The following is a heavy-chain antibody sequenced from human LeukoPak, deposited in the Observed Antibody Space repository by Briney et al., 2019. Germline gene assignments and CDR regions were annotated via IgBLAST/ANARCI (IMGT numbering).Heavy chain of an antibody. CDR2: ISAYNGNT. CDR1: GYTFTTYG. D-gene: IGHD2-2*01. Sequence: GASVKVSCKASGYTFTTYGVSWVRQAPGQGLEWMGWISAYNGNTNYAQKLQGRVTITTDTSTSTAYMELRSLRSDDTAVYYCARGAVVVPAATPFDYWGQGTLVTVSS. CDR3: ARGAVVVPAATPFDY. V-gene: IGHV1-18*04. J-gene: IGHJ4*02.